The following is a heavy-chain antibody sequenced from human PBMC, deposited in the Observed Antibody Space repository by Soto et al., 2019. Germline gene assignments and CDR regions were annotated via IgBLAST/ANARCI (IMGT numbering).Heavy chain of an antibody. J-gene: IGHJ3*02. CDR2: INPNSGGT. Sequence: ASVTGSWKACGYAITGYDMHWVRQAPRQGLDGMGWINPNSGGTNYAQKFQGRVTMTRDTSISTAYMEVSRLRADDTAVYYCSSDREYGDHQDVLDIRGQRTMVTVS. D-gene: IGHD4-17*01. V-gene: IGHV1-2*02. CDR1: GYAITGYD. CDR3: SSDREYGDHQDVLDI.